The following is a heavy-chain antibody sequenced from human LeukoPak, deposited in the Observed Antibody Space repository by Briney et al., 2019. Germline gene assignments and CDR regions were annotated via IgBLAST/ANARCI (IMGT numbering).Heavy chain of an antibody. Sequence: PSETLSLTCTVSGGSISSSSYYWGWIRQPPGKGLEWIGSIYYSGSTYYNPSLKSRATISVDTSKNQFSLKLSSVTAADTAVYYCARHIYDFWSGYYPYYYYGMDVWGQGTTVTVSS. J-gene: IGHJ6*02. CDR1: GGSISSSSYY. D-gene: IGHD3-3*01. V-gene: IGHV4-39*01. CDR3: ARHIYDFWSGYYPYYYYGMDV. CDR2: IYYSGST.